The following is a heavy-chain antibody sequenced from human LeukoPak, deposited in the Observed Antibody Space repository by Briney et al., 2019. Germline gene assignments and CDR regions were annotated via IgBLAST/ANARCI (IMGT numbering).Heavy chain of an antibody. V-gene: IGHV4-59*08. D-gene: IGHD6-19*01. CDR3: VRRDTGWNYFVY. CDR1: GGSINSHY. J-gene: IGHJ4*02. CDR2: IYYTGKI. Sequence: SETLSLTCAVSGGSINSHYWGWIRQPPGKGLQWIGDIYYTGKINYNPSLKSRVTITLDTSKDHLSLNLTSVLAADTAIYYCVRRDTGWNYFVYWRQGILVTVSS.